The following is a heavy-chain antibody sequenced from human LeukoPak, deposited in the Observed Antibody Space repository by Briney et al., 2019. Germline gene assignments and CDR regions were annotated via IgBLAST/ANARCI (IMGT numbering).Heavy chain of an antibody. CDR2: IYYSGRT. V-gene: IGHV4-39*07. CDR3: ASNSRDIVVVPAASAFDI. J-gene: IGHJ3*02. D-gene: IGHD2-2*01. Sequence: PSETLSLTCTVSGGSISSSSYYWGWIRQPPGKGLEWIGSIYYSGRTYYHPSLKSRVTISVDTSKNQFSLKLSSVTAADTAVYYCASNSRDIVVVPAASAFDIWGQGTMVTVSS. CDR1: GGSISSSSYY.